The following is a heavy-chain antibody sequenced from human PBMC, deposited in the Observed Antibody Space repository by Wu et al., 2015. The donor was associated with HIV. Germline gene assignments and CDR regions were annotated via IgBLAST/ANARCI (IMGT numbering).Heavy chain of an antibody. Sequence: QVQLVQSGAEVRKPGASVTIFCKASGYTFTTYFMYWVRQAPGEGLEWMGIINPGSGSARSAQNFQGRIVMTRDTSTNTVYLKLHNVTSDDTAVYFCRTGWDLDNFYYYYMDIWGEGTTVTVSS. J-gene: IGHJ6*03. V-gene: IGHV1-46*01. CDR2: INPGSGSA. CDR3: RTGWDLDNFYYYYMDI. D-gene: IGHD1-26*01. CDR1: GYTFTTYF.